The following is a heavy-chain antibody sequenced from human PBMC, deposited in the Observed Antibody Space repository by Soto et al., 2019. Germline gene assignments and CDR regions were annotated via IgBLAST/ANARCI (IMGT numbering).Heavy chain of an antibody. CDR2: FHCSGIS. CDR1: DASIRGYY. J-gene: IGHJ4*02. Sequence: TSETLSVTCTVSDASIRGYYWSWIRQPPGKGLEWIGYFHCSGISNYNSSLKSRVTMSLDTSKNQFSLKLSSVSAADTAIYYCARGASNWQYFDYWGQGALVTVSS. D-gene: IGHD4-4*01. V-gene: IGHV4-59*01. CDR3: ARGASNWQYFDY.